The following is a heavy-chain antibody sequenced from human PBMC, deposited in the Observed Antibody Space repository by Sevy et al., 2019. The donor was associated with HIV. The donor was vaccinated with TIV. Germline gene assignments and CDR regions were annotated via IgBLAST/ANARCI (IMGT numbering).Heavy chain of an antibody. CDR2: ISWDGKKT. Sequence: GGSLRLSCSASGFTFDAYTMHWVRQAPGKGLEWVSLISWDGKKTDYADSVEGRFTVSRDNRNNALYLQMNRLRSEDTGLYVWAKAIPCYSGFDHWGQGTLVTVSS. CDR3: AKAIPCYSGFDH. CDR1: GFTFDAYT. J-gene: IGHJ4*02. V-gene: IGHV3-43*01. D-gene: IGHD3-10*01.